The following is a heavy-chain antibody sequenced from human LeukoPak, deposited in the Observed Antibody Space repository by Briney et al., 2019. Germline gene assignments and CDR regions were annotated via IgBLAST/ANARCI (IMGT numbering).Heavy chain of an antibody. CDR3: AKDRAIYGSGNFDY. CDR2: ISGSGGST. CDR1: GFTFSSYA. D-gene: IGHD3-10*01. Sequence: GGSLGLPCAAPGFTFSSYAMSWVGQAPGKGLEWVSAISGSGGSTYYADSVKGRFTISRDNSKNTLYLQMNSLRAEDTAVYFCAKDRAIYGSGNFDYWGQGTLVTVSS. J-gene: IGHJ4*02. V-gene: IGHV3-23*01.